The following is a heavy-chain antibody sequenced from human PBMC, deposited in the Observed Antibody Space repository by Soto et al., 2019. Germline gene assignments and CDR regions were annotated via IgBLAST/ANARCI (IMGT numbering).Heavy chain of an antibody. Sequence: SETLSLTCTVSGGSLSSGTYYWSWIRQPPGKGLEWIGYIYHSGSSQSNPSLKSRVTISIDTSKNQFSLELRSVTAADTAVYYCARDLLDTTVDYYFDSWGPGRLVTVSS. CDR1: GGSLSSGTYY. V-gene: IGHV4-30-4*01. CDR2: IYHSGSS. J-gene: IGHJ4*02. CDR3: ARDLLDTTVDYYFDS. D-gene: IGHD4-17*01.